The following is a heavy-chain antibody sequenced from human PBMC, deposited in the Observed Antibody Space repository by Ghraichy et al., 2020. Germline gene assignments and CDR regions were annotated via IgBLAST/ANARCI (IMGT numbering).Heavy chain of an antibody. Sequence: GGSLRLSCAASGFTFSSYWMSWVRQAPGKGLEWVANIKQDGSEKYYVDSVKGRFTISRDNAKNSLYLQMNSLRAEDTAVYYCARYQESSGYYSYYYYYMDVWGKGTTVTVSS. CDR2: IKQDGSEK. CDR3: ARYQESSGYYSYYYYYMDV. J-gene: IGHJ6*03. D-gene: IGHD3-22*01. V-gene: IGHV3-7*03. CDR1: GFTFSSYW.